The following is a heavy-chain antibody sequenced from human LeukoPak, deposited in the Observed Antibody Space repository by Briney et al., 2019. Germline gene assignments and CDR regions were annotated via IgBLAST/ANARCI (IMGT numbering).Heavy chain of an antibody. Sequence: SETLSLTCNVSGGSISTTNFNWGWIRQPPGKGLEWIGSFYFPGTTYYNPSVKSRVTISGDPSTSQFSLKLNSLTATDTAVYFRARRHRWQQPYAFDIWGPGTMVTVSS. D-gene: IGHD6-13*01. CDR3: ARRHRWQQPYAFDI. V-gene: IGHV4-39*01. J-gene: IGHJ3*02. CDR2: FYFPGTT. CDR1: GGSISTTNFN.